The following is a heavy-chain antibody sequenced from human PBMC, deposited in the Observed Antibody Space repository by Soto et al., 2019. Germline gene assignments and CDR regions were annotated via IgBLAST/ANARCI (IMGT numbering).Heavy chain of an antibody. CDR3: ARQPRGIAAREYYYGMDV. Sequence: QVQLQQWGAGLLKPSETLSLTCAVYGGSFSGYYWSWIRQPPGKGLEWLGEINHSGSTNYNPSLKIRVTISVDTSKNQFSLKLSSVTAADTAVYYCARQPRGIAAREYYYGMDVWGQGTTVTVSS. CDR1: GGSFSGYY. J-gene: IGHJ6*02. D-gene: IGHD6-6*01. CDR2: INHSGST. V-gene: IGHV4-34*01.